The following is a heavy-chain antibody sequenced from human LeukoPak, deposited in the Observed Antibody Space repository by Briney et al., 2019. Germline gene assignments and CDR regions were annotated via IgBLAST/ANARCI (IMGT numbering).Heavy chain of an antibody. Sequence: PGGSLRLSCAASGFTFSSYWMSWVRQAPGKGLEWVANIKQDGSEKYYVDSVKGRFTISRDNAKNSLYLQMNSLRAEDTAVYYCASSWARARFDYWGQGTLVTVSS. CDR1: GFTFSSYW. D-gene: IGHD3-16*01. CDR2: IKQDGSEK. V-gene: IGHV3-7*03. J-gene: IGHJ4*02. CDR3: ASSWARARFDY.